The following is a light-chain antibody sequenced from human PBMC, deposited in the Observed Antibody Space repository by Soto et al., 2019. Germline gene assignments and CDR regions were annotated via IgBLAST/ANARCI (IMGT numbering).Light chain of an antibody. CDR2: EVN. V-gene: IGLV2-14*01. J-gene: IGLJ1*01. Sequence: QSALTQPASVSGSPGQSITISCTGSNSDVGGYNYVSWYQQHPGKAPKLLIYEVNNRPSGVPNRFSGSKSGSTASLTISGLQAEDEADYYCTSYTSIASLDVFGTGTKVTVL. CDR3: TSYTSIASLDV. CDR1: NSDVGGYNY.